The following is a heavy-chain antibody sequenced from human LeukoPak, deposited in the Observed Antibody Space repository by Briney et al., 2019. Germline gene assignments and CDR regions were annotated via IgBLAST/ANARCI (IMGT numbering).Heavy chain of an antibody. CDR3: ARDGRTYGDAFDI. V-gene: IGHV3-48*03. CDR1: GFTFSDYA. J-gene: IGHJ3*02. CDR2: ISSSANII. Sequence: GGSLRLSCAASGFTFSDYAMNWVRQAPGKGLEWVSYISSSANIIYYEDSVKGRVTISRDNAKNSLYLQMNSLRAEDTAVYYCARDGRTYGDAFDIWGQGTMVTVSS. D-gene: IGHD4-17*01.